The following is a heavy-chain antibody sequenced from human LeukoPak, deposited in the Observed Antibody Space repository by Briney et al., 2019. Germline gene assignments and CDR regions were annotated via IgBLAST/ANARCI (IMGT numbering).Heavy chain of an antibody. V-gene: IGHV4-34*01. D-gene: IGHD6-19*01. J-gene: IGHJ4*02. CDR1: GGSFSGYY. CDR3: ARGSGGWAQWLVQGDY. CDR2: INHSGST. Sequence: SETLSLTCAVYGGSFSGYYWSWIRQPPGKGLEWIGEINHSGSTNYKPPLESRVTISVDTPKNQSSLKLSSVTAPDTAVYYCARGSGGWAQWLVQGDYWGQGTLVTVSS.